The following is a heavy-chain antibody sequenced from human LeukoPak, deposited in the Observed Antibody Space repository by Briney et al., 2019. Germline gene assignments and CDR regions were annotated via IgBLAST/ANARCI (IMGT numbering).Heavy chain of an antibody. CDR3: ARVLRYCSGGTCYSGGLGYMDV. CDR2: ISRSGSTK. CDR1: GFTFSTYW. V-gene: IGHV3-48*04. D-gene: IGHD2-15*01. Sequence: PGGSLRLSCAASGFTFSTYWMTWVRQAPGKGLEWVSSISRSGSTKYYADSVKGRFTISRDNAKNSLFLQMNSLRAEDTAVYYCARVLRYCSGGTCYSGGLGYMDVWGKGTTVTISS. J-gene: IGHJ6*03.